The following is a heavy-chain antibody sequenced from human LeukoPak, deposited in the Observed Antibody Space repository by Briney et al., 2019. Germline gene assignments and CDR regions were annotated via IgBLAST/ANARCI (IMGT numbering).Heavy chain of an antibody. J-gene: IGHJ3*02. Sequence: PGRSLRLSCAASGFTFADYAMHWVRQAPGKGLEWVSGISWNSGSIGYADSVKGRFTISRDNAKNSLYLQMNSLRAEDTALYYCAKGYYDSSGYLDVGDAFDIWGQGTMVTVSS. CDR3: AKGYYDSSGYLDVGDAFDI. D-gene: IGHD3-22*01. V-gene: IGHV3-9*01. CDR1: GFTFADYA. CDR2: ISWNSGSI.